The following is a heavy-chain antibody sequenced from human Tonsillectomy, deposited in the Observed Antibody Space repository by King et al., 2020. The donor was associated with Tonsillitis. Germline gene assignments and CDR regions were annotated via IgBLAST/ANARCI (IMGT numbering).Heavy chain of an antibody. CDR1: GFTFSNYG. CDR3: AKVDRVVRGVIITERYYYGMDV. J-gene: IGHJ6*02. Sequence: VQLVESGGGVVQPGRSLRLSCAASGFTFSNYGMHWVRQAPGKGLEWVAVISNDGSDKYYADSVKGRFTISRDNSKNTLYLQMNSLRAEDTAVYYCAKVDRVVRGVIITERYYYGMDVWGQGTTVTVSS. CDR2: ISNDGSDK. V-gene: IGHV3-30*18. D-gene: IGHD3-10*01.